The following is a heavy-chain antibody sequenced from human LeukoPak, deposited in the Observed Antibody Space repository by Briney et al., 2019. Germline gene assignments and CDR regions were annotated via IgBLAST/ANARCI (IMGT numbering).Heavy chain of an antibody. CDR1: GGSISSYY. D-gene: IGHD3-22*01. CDR2: IYYSGST. V-gene: IGHV4-59*01. Sequence: PSETLSLTCTVSGGSISSYYWSWIRQPPGKGLEWIGYIYYSGSTNYNPSLKSRVTISVDTSKNQLSLKLSSVTAADTAVYYCARVPTMIVVVTDAFDIWGQGTMVTVSS. CDR3: ARVPTMIVVVTDAFDI. J-gene: IGHJ3*02.